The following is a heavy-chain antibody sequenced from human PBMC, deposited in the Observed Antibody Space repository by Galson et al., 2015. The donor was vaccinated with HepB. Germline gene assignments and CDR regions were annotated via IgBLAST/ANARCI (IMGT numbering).Heavy chain of an antibody. V-gene: IGHV3-30*03. CDR1: GFTFSSYG. CDR2: ISTDGTNK. CDR3: ATRGYSYGSFDY. J-gene: IGHJ4*02. Sequence: SLRLSCAASGFTFSSYGMHWVRQAPGKGLEWVAVISTDGTNKYYADSVRGRFTVSRDNSMNTLNLQMNSLRAEDTAVYYCATRGYSYGSFDYWGQGTLVTVSS. D-gene: IGHD5-18*01.